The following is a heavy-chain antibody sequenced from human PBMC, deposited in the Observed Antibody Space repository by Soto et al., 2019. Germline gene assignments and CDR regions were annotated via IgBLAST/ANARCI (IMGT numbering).Heavy chain of an antibody. V-gene: IGHV2-5*02. CDR3: AHKGPEDWPLDY. Sequence: QIPLKESGPTLVRPTQTLTLTCAFSGFSLSTSGVGVGWIRQPPGKALEWLAVLYWDDSKHYSPSLRSRLTITKDTSKNQVVLTMTNMDPMYTGTYYCAHKGPEDWPLDYWGQGTLVTVSS. CDR1: GFSLSTSGVG. CDR2: LYWDDSK. D-gene: IGHD3-9*01. J-gene: IGHJ4*02.